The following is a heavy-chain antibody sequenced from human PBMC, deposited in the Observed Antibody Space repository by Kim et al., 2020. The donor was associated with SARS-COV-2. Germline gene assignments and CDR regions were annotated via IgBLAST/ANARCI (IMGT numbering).Heavy chain of an antibody. CDR1: GGTFSSYA. Sequence: SVKVSCKASGGTFSSYAISWVRQAPGQGLEWMGGIIPIFGTANYAQKFQGRVTITADESTSTAYMELSSLRSEDTAVYYCVFGGYCSSTSCYETSYYYYYGMDVWGQGTTVTVSS. J-gene: IGHJ6*02. V-gene: IGHV1-69*13. CDR2: IIPIFGTA. CDR3: VFGGYCSSTSCYETSYYYYYGMDV. D-gene: IGHD2-2*01.